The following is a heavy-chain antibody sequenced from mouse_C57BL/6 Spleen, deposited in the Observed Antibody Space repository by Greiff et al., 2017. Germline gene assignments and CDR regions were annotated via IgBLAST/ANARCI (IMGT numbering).Heavy chain of an antibody. J-gene: IGHJ4*01. CDR3: ARTNSCYYAMDY. D-gene: IGHD2-12*01. CDR1: GYSFTGYY. CDR2: INPSTGGT. Sequence: VQLKESGPELVKPGASVKISCKASGYSFTGYYMNWVKQSPEKSLEWIGEINPSTGGTTYNQKFKAKATLTVDKSSSTAYMQLKSLTSEDSAVYYCARTNSCYYAMDYWGQGTSVTVSS. V-gene: IGHV1-42*01.